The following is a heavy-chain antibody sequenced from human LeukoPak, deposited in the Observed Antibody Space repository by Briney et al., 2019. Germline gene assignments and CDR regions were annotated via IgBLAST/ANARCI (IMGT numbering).Heavy chain of an antibody. CDR2: IYRSGAT. V-gene: IGHV4-4*02. J-gene: IGHJ4*02. CDR3: ARGSGAGSGIKTLDY. Sequence: SETLSLTCTVSGDSFSSNNYWTWVRQPPGKGLEWIGEIYRSGATNYNPSLKSRVTISVDKSKNQFSLKLTSVTAADTAVYYCARGSGAGSGIKTLDYWGQGTLVTVSS. D-gene: IGHD3-10*01. CDR1: GDSFSSNNY.